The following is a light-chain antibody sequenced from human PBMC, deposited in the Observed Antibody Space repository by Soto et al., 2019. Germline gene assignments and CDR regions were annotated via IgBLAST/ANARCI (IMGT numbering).Light chain of an antibody. V-gene: IGLV1-47*01. CDR2: RDN. CDR1: SSNIGSKY. Sequence: QSPLAHPPSSSGTPGQRVTISCSGSSSNIGSKYVYWYQQLPGTAPKVLMSRDNQRPSGVPDRFSGSKSGTSASLAISGLRAEDEADYYCAAWDDSLSGYVFGTGTKVTVL. J-gene: IGLJ1*01. CDR3: AAWDDSLSGYV.